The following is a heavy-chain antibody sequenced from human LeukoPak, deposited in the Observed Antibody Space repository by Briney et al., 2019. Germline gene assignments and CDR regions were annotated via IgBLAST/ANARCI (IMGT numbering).Heavy chain of an antibody. CDR2: ISSSSSYI. D-gene: IGHD3-3*01. V-gene: IGHV3-21*01. J-gene: IGHJ4*02. CDR1: GFTFSSYS. CDR3: ARDLLGKLEYYFDY. Sequence: PGGSLRLSCAASGFTFSSYSMNWVRQAPGKGLEWVSSISSSSSYIYYADSVKGRFTTSRDNAKNSLYLQMNSLRAEDTAVYYCARDLLGKLEYYFDYWGQGTLVTVSS.